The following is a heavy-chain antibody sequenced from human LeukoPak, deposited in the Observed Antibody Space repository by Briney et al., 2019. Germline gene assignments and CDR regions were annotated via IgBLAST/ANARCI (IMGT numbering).Heavy chain of an antibody. V-gene: IGHV1-18*01. CDR3: ARGAYGDK. J-gene: IGHJ4*02. CDR2: ISTQSGNT. Sequence: LWASVKVSCKASGYTFTSYDINWVRQATGQGLEWMGWISTQSGNTNYAQKVQGRLTLTTDRSTNTAYMELRSLRSDDTAVYYCARGAYGDKWGQGTMVTASS. D-gene: IGHD4-17*01. CDR1: GYTFTSYD.